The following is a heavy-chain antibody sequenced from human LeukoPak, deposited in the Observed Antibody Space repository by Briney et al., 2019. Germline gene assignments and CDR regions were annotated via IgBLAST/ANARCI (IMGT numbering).Heavy chain of an antibody. CDR2: IWYDGSNK. D-gene: IGHD3-16*01. CDR3: ARAWGMAKGLDY. Sequence: GGPLRLSCAASGFTFSSYGMHWVRQAPGKGLEWVAVIWYDGSNKYYADSVKGRFTISRDNSKNTLYLQMNSLRAEDTAVYYCARAWGMAKGLDYWGQGTLVTVSS. J-gene: IGHJ4*02. V-gene: IGHV3-33*01. CDR1: GFTFSSYG.